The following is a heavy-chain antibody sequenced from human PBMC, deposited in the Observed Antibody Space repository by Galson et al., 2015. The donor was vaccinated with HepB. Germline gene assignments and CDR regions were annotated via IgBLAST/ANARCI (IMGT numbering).Heavy chain of an antibody. Sequence: QSGAEVKKPGESLKISCKGSGYTFTSHWVGWVRQMPGKGLEWMGIIHPGDSDTRYSPSFQGQVTMSADKSISAAYLQWSSLKASDTAMYYCVRHPGFTTAWYLGWFDPWGQGTLVTVSS. D-gene: IGHD6-19*01. CDR2: IHPGDSDT. CDR1: GYTFTSHW. V-gene: IGHV5-51*01. CDR3: VRHPGFTTAWYLGWFDP. J-gene: IGHJ5*02.